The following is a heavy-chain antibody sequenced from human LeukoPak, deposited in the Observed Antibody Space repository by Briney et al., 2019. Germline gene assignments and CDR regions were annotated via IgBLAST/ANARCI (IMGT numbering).Heavy chain of an antibody. J-gene: IGHJ4*02. CDR3: ARIGDSTSSYGPCAYFDY. D-gene: IGHD2-2*01. Sequence: ASVKVSCEASGYTFTSYYMHWVRQAPGQGLEWMGIINPSGGSTSYAQKFQGRVTMTRDTSTSTVYMELSSLRSEDTAVYYCARIGDSTSSYGPCAYFDYWGQGTLVTVSS. V-gene: IGHV1-46*01. CDR1: GYTFTSYY. CDR2: INPSGGST.